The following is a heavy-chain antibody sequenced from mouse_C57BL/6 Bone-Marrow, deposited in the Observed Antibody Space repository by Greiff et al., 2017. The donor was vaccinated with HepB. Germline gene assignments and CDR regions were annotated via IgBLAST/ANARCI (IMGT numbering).Heavy chain of an antibody. V-gene: IGHV3-6*01. CDR3: ARDRGGTGY. CDR1: GYSITSGYY. Sequence: EVQLVESGPGLVKPSQSLSLTCSVTGYSITSGYYWNWIRQFPGNKLEWMGYISYDGSNNYNPSLKNRISITRDTSKNQFFLKLNSVTTEDTATYYCARDRGGTGYWGQGTTLTVSS. D-gene: IGHD3-3*01. CDR2: ISYDGSN. J-gene: IGHJ2*01.